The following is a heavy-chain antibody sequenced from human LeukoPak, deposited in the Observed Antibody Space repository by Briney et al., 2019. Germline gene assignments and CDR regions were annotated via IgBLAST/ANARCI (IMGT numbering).Heavy chain of an antibody. Sequence: GGPLRLSCAASGFAFSSYAMTWVRQAPGKGLEWVSLISGSGGSTYYADSVKGRFTISRDNSKNTLYLQMNSLRAEDTAVYYCARDQSYYNRVYYYYGMDVWGQGTTVTVSS. CDR3: ARDQSYYNRVYYYYGMDV. J-gene: IGHJ6*02. CDR2: ISGSGGST. D-gene: IGHD3-10*01. V-gene: IGHV3-23*01. CDR1: GFAFSSYA.